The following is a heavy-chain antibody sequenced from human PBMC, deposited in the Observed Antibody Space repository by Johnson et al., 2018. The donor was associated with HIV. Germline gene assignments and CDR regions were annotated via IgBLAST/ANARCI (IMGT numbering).Heavy chain of an antibody. CDR3: AKDPGRRDPHAFDI. Sequence: QVQLVESGGGVVQPGRSLRLSCAASGFTFSSYGMHWVRQAPGKGLEWVAVIWCDGSNKYYADSVKGRFTISRDNSKNTLYLQMNSLRAEDTAVYYCAKDPGRRDPHAFDIWGQGTMVTVSS. J-gene: IGHJ3*02. CDR2: IWCDGSNK. CDR1: GFTFSSYG. D-gene: IGHD2-15*01. V-gene: IGHV3-33*06.